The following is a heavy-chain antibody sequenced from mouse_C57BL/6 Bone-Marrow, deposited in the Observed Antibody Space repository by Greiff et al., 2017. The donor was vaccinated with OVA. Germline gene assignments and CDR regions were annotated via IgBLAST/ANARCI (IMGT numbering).Heavy chain of an antibody. CDR1: GFTFSSYA. Sequence: EVKLVESGEGLVKPGGSLKLSCAASGFTFSSYAMSWVRQTPEKRLEWVAYISSGGDYIYYADTVKGRFTISRDNARNTLYLQMSSLKSEDTAMYYCTRDLLSWFAYWGQGTLVTVSA. CDR3: TRDLLSWFAY. V-gene: IGHV5-9-1*02. J-gene: IGHJ3*01. CDR2: ISSGGDYI. D-gene: IGHD2-10*01.